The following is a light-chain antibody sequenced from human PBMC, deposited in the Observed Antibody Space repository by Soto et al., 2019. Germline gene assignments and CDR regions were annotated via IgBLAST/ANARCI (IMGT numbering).Light chain of an antibody. CDR3: QQYGNYSWT. CDR1: QSISSW. J-gene: IGKJ1*01. V-gene: IGKV1-5*03. Sequence: DIQMTQSPSTLSESVGDRVIITCRASQSISSWLAWYQQKPGKAPNLLIYKASTLKSGVPSRFSGSGSGTEFTLTISSLQPDDFATYYCQQYGNYSWTFGQGTKVEIK. CDR2: KAS.